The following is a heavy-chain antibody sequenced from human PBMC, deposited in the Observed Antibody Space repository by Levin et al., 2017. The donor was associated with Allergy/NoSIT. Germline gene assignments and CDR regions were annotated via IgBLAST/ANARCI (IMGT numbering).Heavy chain of an antibody. D-gene: IGHD6-19*01. CDR1: GGSISGFY. V-gene: IGHV4-59*01. Sequence: PSETLSLTCTVSGGSISGFYWSWIRQPPGKGLEWIGYIYYSGSTNYSPSLKSRVTISLDTSKNQFSLKLISVTAADTAVYFCARDGGSSGWLDAFDVWGQGTMVTVSS. J-gene: IGHJ3*01. CDR2: IYYSGST. CDR3: ARDGGSSGWLDAFDV.